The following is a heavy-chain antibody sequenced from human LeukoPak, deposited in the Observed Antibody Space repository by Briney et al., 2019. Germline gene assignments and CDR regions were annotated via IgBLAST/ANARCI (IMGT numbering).Heavy chain of an antibody. V-gene: IGHV3-33*01. CDR1: GFTFSSYG. Sequence: PGGSLRLSCAASGFTFSSYGMHWVRQAPGKGLEWVAVIWYDGSNKYYADSVKGRFTISRDNSKNTLYLQMNSLRAEDTAVYYCARDHSGYSMDVWGQGTTVTVSS. CDR3: ARDHSGYSMDV. CDR2: IWYDGSNK. J-gene: IGHJ6*02. D-gene: IGHD6-13*01.